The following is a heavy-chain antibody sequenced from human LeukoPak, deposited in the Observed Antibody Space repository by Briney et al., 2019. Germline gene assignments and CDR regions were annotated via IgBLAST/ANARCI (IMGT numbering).Heavy chain of an antibody. V-gene: IGHV4-59*01. CDR1: GGSIRSYY. D-gene: IGHD3-10*01. CDR2: IYYSGST. Sequence: SETLSLTCTVSGGSIRSYYWSWIRQPPGKGLEWIGYIYYSGSTSYNPSLKSRVTISVDTSKNQFSLKLSSVTAADTAVYYCARKGSSGFDYWGQGTLVTVSS. CDR3: ARKGSSGFDY. J-gene: IGHJ4*02.